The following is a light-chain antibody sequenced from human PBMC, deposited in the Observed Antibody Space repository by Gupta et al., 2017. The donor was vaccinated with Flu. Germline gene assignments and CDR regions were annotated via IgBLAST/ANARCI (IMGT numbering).Light chain of an antibody. Sequence: SPATLSVSPGERATLSCRASHNVGTKLAWYQQKLGQAPRLLISETSSGTTGVPGRVSGSGSGTDFTLTISSLQSEDCAVYYWQQYNTWPFTLGGGTRVEIK. V-gene: IGKV3-15*01. CDR2: ETS. J-gene: IGKJ4*01. CDR3: QQYNTWPFT. CDR1: HNVGTK.